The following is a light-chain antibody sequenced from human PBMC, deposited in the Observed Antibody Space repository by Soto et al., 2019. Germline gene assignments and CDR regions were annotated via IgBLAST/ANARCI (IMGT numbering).Light chain of an antibody. CDR1: QSVSSY. CDR2: DAS. J-gene: IGKJ1*01. V-gene: IGKV3-11*01. Sequence: EIVLTQSPATLSLSPGERATLSCRASQSVSSYLAWYQQKPGQAPRLLIYDASNRATGIPARFSGSGSGTDITRAISSLEPEDFAVYYCQQRSNWPPGWRFGQGTKVEIK. CDR3: QQRSNWPPGWR.